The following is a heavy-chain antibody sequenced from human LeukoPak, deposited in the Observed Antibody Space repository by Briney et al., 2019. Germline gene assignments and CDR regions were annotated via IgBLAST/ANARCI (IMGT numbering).Heavy chain of an antibody. Sequence: PAGSLRLSCEASGFTFSDSAMSWVRQAPGRGLEWVSLISASGGNSYYADSVKGRFTVSRDSSKNTLHLQLNRLRAEDTAVYYCARDIELSCWGEGTLVTVSS. J-gene: IGHJ4*02. CDR1: GFTFSDSA. V-gene: IGHV3-23*01. CDR2: ISASGGNS. D-gene: IGHD1-26*01. CDR3: ARDIELSC.